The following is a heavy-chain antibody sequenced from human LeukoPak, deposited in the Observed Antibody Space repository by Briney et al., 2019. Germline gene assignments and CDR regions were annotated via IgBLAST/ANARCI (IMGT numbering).Heavy chain of an antibody. J-gene: IGHJ5*02. CDR3: ARAPDYGDYEVAWFDP. V-gene: IGHV4-59*01. D-gene: IGHD4-17*01. Sequence: SETLSLTCTVSGGSISSYYWSWIRQPPGKGLEWIGYIYYSGSTNYNPSLKSRVTISVDTSKNQFSLKLGSVTAADTAVYYCARAPDYGDYEVAWFDPWGQGTLVTVSS. CDR1: GGSISSYY. CDR2: IYYSGST.